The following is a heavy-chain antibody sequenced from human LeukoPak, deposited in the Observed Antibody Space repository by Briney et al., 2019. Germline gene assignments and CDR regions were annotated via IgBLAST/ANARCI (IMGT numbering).Heavy chain of an antibody. CDR2: ISSGSSSI. Sequence: GGSLRLSCAASGFTFSDYYMSWIRQAPGKGLEWVSYISSGSSSIYYADSVKGRFTISRDNAENSLYLQMNSLRAEDTAVYYCARGRRSGWYYFDYWGQGTLVTVSS. CDR3: ARGRRSGWYYFDY. CDR1: GFTFSDYY. D-gene: IGHD6-13*01. V-gene: IGHV3-11*01. J-gene: IGHJ4*02.